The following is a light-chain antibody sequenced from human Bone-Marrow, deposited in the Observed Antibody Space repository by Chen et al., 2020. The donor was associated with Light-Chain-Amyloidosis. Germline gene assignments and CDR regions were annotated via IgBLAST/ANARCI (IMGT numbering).Light chain of an antibody. V-gene: IGKV3-20*01. CDR1: QTIISNY. Sequence: EIVLTQSPGTLSLSPREGVNISCRASQTIISNYLTWYQQKFGQAPRLLIYGSSSRATGIPDRFTGSGSGTDFTLTINRLEPEDFARYYCQQYGTSPLTFGGGTKMEI. J-gene: IGKJ4*01. CDR3: QQYGTSPLT. CDR2: GSS.